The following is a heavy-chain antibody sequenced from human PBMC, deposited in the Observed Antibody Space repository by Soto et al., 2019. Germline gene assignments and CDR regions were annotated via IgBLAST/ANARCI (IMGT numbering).Heavy chain of an antibody. CDR1: GFTFGDYA. J-gene: IGHJ4*02. Sequence: GGSLRLSCTASGFTFGDYAMSWVRQAPGKGQEWVSGISVTGGDTFYADSVKGRFTVSRDNSKNTLYLQMSSLRAEDTAVYYCAKVKYSSGWAFDYWGQGTLVTVSS. V-gene: IGHV3-23*01. CDR2: ISVTGGDT. CDR3: AKVKYSSGWAFDY. D-gene: IGHD6-19*01.